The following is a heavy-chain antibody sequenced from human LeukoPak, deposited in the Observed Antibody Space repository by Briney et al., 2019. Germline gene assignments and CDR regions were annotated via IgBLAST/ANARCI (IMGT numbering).Heavy chain of an antibody. D-gene: IGHD3-22*01. CDR1: GGSISSYY. CDR3: ARAGEGYDSSGYYGY. Sequence: SETLSLTCTVSGGSISSYYWSWIRLPPGKGLEWIGYIYYSGSTNYNPSLKSRVTISVDTSKNQFSLKLSSVTAADTAVYYCARAGEGYDSSGYYGYWGQGTLVTVSS. V-gene: IGHV4-59*01. CDR2: IYYSGST. J-gene: IGHJ4*02.